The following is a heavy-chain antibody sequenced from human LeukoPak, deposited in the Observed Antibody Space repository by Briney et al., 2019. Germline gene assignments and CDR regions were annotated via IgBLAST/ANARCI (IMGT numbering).Heavy chain of an antibody. Sequence: GASVKVSCKASGYTFTGYYMHWVRQAPGQGLEWIGWINPNSGGTNYAQKFQGRVTMTRDTSISTAYMELSRLRSDDTAVYYCARGGSTIVRGVTRLDWFDPWGQGTLVTVSS. D-gene: IGHD3-10*01. J-gene: IGHJ5*02. CDR1: GYTFTGYY. CDR2: INPNSGGT. V-gene: IGHV1-2*02. CDR3: ARGGSTIVRGVTRLDWFDP.